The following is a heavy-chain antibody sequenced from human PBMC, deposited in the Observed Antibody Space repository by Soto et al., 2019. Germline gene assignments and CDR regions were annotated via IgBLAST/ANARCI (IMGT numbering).Heavy chain of an antibody. J-gene: IGHJ4*02. V-gene: IGHV4-59*08. CDR2: IYYSGST. D-gene: IGHD6-19*01. CDR1: GGSISSYY. Sequence: SETLSLTCTVSGGSISSYYWSWIRQPPGKGLEWIGYIYYSGSTNYNPSLKSRVTISVDTSKNQFSLKLSSVTAADTAVYYCATSGWYTYWGQGTLVTVSS. CDR3: ATSGWYTY.